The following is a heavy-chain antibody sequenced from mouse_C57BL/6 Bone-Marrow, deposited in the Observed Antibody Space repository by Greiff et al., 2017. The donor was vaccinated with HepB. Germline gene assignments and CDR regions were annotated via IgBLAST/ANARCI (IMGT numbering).Heavy chain of an antibody. Sequence: VKVVESGPGLVAPSQSLSITCTVSGFSLTSYGVSWVRQPPGKGLEWLGVIWGDGSTNYHSALISRLSISKDNSKSQVFLKLNSLQTDDTATYYCAKEGVTTVVARDYAMDYWGQGTSVTVSS. CDR3: AKEGVTTVVARDYAMDY. D-gene: IGHD1-1*01. CDR1: GFSLTSYG. J-gene: IGHJ4*01. V-gene: IGHV2-3*01. CDR2: IWGDGST.